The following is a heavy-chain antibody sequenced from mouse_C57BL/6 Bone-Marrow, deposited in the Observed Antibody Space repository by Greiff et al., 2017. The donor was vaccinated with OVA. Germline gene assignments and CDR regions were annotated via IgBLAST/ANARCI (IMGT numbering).Heavy chain of an antibody. CDR1: GYTFTNYW. J-gene: IGHJ3*01. V-gene: IGHV1-63*01. CDR3: ARYYDYDTWFAY. Sequence: QVQLQQSGAELVRPGTSVKMSCKASGYTFTNYWIGWAKQRPGHGLEWIGDIYPGGGYTNYNEKFKGKATLTADKSSSTAYMQFSSLTDEDAAIYYCARYYDYDTWFAYWGQGTLVTVSA. CDR2: IYPGGGYT. D-gene: IGHD2-4*01.